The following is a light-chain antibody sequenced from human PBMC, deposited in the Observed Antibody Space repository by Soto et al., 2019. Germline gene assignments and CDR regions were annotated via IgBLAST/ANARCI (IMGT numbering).Light chain of an antibody. CDR3: QESYDTKT. CDR1: QSISSY. J-gene: IGKJ1*01. CDR2: AAS. Sequence: DIQMTQSPSSLSASVGDRVTITCRASQSISSYLNWYQQKPGNAPKLLIYAASSLQSGVPSRFSGSGSGTDFTLTIRSLQPEDFATYYCQESYDTKTFGQGTKVEIK. V-gene: IGKV1-39*01.